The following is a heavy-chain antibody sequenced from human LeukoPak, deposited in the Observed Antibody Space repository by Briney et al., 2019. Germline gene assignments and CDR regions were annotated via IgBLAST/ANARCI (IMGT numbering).Heavy chain of an antibody. CDR3: ATLGAGFGEPGMAV. CDR2: MNPNSGST. D-gene: IGHD3-10*01. V-gene: IGHV1-8*02. CDR1: GYTFTSYD. Sequence: GASVKVSCKASGYTFTSYDIHWVRQATGQGLEWMGWMNPNSGSTGYAPKFQGRVTMTRNTSLSTAYMELSSLRSEDTALYYCATLGAGFGEPGMAVWGQGTTVTVSS. J-gene: IGHJ6*02.